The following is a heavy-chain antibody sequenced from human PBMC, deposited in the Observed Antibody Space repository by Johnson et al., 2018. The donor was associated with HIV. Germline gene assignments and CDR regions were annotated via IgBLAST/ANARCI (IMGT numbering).Heavy chain of an antibody. J-gene: IGHJ3*02. Sequence: MLLVESGGGVVRPGESLRISCVASGFKFYEYDVSWVRQVPGKGLEWVSGINWSGGGTTYADSVKGRFTVSSDSATNSLYLQMTSLRAEDTALYYCARATYYYDTSGYLIRPRAFDIWGQGTVVTVSS. V-gene: IGHV3-20*04. CDR2: INWSGGGT. CDR3: ARATYYYDTSGYLIRPRAFDI. CDR1: GFKFYEYD. D-gene: IGHD3-22*01.